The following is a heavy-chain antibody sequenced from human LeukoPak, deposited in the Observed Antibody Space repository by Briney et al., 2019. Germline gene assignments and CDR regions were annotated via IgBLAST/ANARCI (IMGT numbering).Heavy chain of an antibody. CDR3: ARLGADGRVLND. D-gene: IGHD4/OR15-4a*01. J-gene: IGHJ3*01. Sequence: GCLTLSSASSAFSFSSYSISWVRQAAGRGLEWVANVNIDVTQQHFVGSVEGCFILSRDNDKRSLFLQMNSLRADDSAVYYCARLGADGRVLNDWGQGTMVSVSS. V-gene: IGHV3-7*01. CDR2: VNIDVTQQ. CDR1: AFSFSSYS.